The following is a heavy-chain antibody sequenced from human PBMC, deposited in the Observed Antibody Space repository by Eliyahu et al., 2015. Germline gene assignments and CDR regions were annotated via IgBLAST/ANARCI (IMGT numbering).Heavy chain of an antibody. CDR1: GFSLXTSEVG. D-gene: IGHD2-8*02. CDR2: IYYNGDK. CDR3: AHLNTGKYFTYDV. V-gene: IGHV2-5*01. Sequence: QITLKESGPTLVKPTQTLTLXCTFXGFSLXTSEVGVGWXRQXPGEALEWLTHIYYNGDKYYSLSLKSRLSITKDTSKNQVVLTMTNMDPVDTATYYCAHLNTGKYFTYDVWGQGAMVTVSS. J-gene: IGHJ3*01.